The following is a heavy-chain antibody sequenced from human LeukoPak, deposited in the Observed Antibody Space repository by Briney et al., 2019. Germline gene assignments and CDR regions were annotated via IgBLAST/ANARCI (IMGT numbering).Heavy chain of an antibody. V-gene: IGHV3-7*01. CDR1: GFTFSSYW. J-gene: IGHJ4*02. Sequence: GGSLRLSCAASGFTFSSYWMSWVRQAPGKGLEWVANIKQDGSEKYYVDSVKGRFTISRDNAKNSLYLQMNSLRAEDTAVYYCARDQISMVRGVITLFDYWGQGTLVTVSS. CDR3: ARDQISMVRGVITLFDY. CDR2: IKQDGSEK. D-gene: IGHD3-10*01.